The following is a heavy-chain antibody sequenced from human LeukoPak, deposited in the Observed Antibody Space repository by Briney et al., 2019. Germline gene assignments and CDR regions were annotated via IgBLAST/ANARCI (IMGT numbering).Heavy chain of an antibody. CDR2: ISYDGSNK. Sequence: GGSLRLSCAASGFSFNTYAMSWVRQAPGKGLEWVAVISYDGSNKYYADSVKGRFTISRDNSKNTLYLQMNSLRAEDTAVYYCAKDTSGWYDSIVRYFDYWGQGTLVTVSS. CDR3: AKDTSGWYDSIVRYFDY. CDR1: GFSFNTYA. J-gene: IGHJ4*02. D-gene: IGHD6-19*01. V-gene: IGHV3-30*18.